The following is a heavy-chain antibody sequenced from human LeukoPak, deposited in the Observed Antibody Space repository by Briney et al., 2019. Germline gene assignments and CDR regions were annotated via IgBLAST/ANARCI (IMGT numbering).Heavy chain of an antibody. CDR2: INHSGST. CDR3: AREDILTHLGNDAFDI. V-gene: IGHV4-34*01. J-gene: IGHJ3*02. D-gene: IGHD3-9*01. Sequence: SETLSLTCAVYGGSFSGYYWSWIRQPPGKGLEWIGEINHSGSTNYNPSLKSRVTISVDTSKNQFSLKLSSVTAADTAVYYCAREDILTHLGNDAFDIWGQGTMVTVSS. CDR1: GGSFSGYY.